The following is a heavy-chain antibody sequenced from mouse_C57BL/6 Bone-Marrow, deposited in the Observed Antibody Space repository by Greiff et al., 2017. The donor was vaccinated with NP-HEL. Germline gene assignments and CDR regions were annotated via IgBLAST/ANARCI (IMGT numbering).Heavy chain of an antibody. CDR3: ARPPDY. V-gene: IGHV1-82*01. CDR1: GYAFSSSW. CDR2: IYPGDGDT. J-gene: IGHJ2*01. Sequence: VKLQQSGPELVKPGASVKISCKASGYAFSSSWMNWVKQRPGKGLEWIGRIYPGDGDTNYNGKFKGKATLTADKSSSTAYIQLSSLTSEDSAVYFCARPPDYWGQGTTLTVSS.